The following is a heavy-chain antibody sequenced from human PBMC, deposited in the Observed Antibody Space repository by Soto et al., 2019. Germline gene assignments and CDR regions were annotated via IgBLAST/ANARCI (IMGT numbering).Heavy chain of an antibody. V-gene: IGHV4-34*01. CDR2: ISPSGTT. D-gene: IGHD6-6*01. CDR3: ARAPKVSGSAQTRPDF. J-gene: IGHJ4*02. CDR1: SGSLSGYY. Sequence: QVQLHQWGAGLLKPSETLSLACSLYSGSLSGYYWSWIRQPPGKGLEWIGEISPSGTTNYSPSLKIRVSISVDTSKNQFSLNLTSLTAADTAVYYCARAPKVSGSAQTRPDFWGQGSLVTVSS.